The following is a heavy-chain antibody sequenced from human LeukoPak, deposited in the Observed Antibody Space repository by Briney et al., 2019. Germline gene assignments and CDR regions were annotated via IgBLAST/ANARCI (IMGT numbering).Heavy chain of an antibody. CDR3: ARDLVVPAAGWFDP. CDR2: ISGSGGST. CDR1: EFTFSKFP. J-gene: IGHJ5*02. Sequence: GGSLRLSCAASEFTFSKFPMGWVRQAPGRGLEWVSAISGSGGSTYYADSVKGRFTISRDNSKNTLYLQMNSLRAEDTAVYYCARDLVVPAAGWFDPWGQGTLVTVSS. V-gene: IGHV3-23*01. D-gene: IGHD2-2*01.